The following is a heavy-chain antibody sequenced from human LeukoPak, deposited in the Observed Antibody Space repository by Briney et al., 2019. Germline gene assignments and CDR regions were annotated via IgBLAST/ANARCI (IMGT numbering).Heavy chain of an antibody. J-gene: IGHJ4*02. CDR3: AKDAQRGFDYSNSLDK. Sequence: PGRSLRLSCAPSGFTFSHYGMHWVRQAPGKGLEWVAVIWSDGTNTYYGGPVKGRFTISRDNFQRTVYLQMNSLRAEDTAVYYCAKDAQRGFDYSNSLDKWGQGTLVTVSS. D-gene: IGHD4-11*01. V-gene: IGHV3-33*06. CDR2: IWSDGTNT. CDR1: GFTFSHYG.